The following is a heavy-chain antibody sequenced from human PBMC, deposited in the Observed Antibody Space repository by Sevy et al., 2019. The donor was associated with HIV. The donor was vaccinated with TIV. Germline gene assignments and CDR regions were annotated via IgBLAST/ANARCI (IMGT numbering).Heavy chain of an antibody. D-gene: IGHD3-22*01. CDR1: GFTFSSYG. V-gene: IGHV3-30*18. CDR3: AKDSGYDSSGYYIDY. CDR2: ISYDGSNK. J-gene: IGHJ4*02. Sequence: GGSLRLSCAASGFTFSSYGMHWVRQAPGKGLEWVAVISYDGSNKYYADSVKGRFTISRDNSKNTLYLQMNSLRAEDTAVYYCAKDSGYDSSGYYIDYWGQRTLVTVSS.